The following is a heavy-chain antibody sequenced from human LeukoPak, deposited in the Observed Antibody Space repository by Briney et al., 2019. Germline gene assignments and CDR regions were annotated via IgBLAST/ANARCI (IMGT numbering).Heavy chain of an antibody. V-gene: IGHV3-48*01. D-gene: IGHD2-21*02. CDR3: ATATGGDAGGDYYYYYGMDV. CDR2: ISSSSRTI. CDR1: GFTFSSYS. Sequence: GGSPRLSCAASGFTFSSYSMNSDRQAPGKGLEWVSYISSSSRTIYYADSVKGRFTISRDKSKNTLYLQMNSLRAEDTAVYYCATATGGDAGGDYYYYYGMDVWGQGTTVTVSS. J-gene: IGHJ6*02.